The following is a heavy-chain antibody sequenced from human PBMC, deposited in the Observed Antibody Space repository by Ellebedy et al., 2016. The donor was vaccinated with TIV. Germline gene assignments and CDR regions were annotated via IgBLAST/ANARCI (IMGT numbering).Heavy chain of an antibody. J-gene: IGHJ6*02. D-gene: IGHD3-10*01. Sequence: GESLKISCAASGFTFSSYGMHWVRQAPGKGLEWVAVIWYDGSNKYYADSVKGRFTISRDNSKNTLYPQMNSLRAEDTAVYYCAREPMVRGVIRRGYAMDVWGQGTTVTVSS. CDR3: AREPMVRGVIRRGYAMDV. CDR2: IWYDGSNK. V-gene: IGHV3-33*01. CDR1: GFTFSSYG.